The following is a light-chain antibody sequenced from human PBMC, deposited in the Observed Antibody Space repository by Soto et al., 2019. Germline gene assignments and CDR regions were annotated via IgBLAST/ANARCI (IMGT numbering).Light chain of an antibody. J-gene: IGKJ5*01. V-gene: IGKV1-5*03. CDR1: QSIDSW. CDR2: KAS. CDR3: QQYGNSPPET. Sequence: DIQMTQSPATLSGSVGDRVTITCRASQSIDSWLAWYQQKPGKAPKLLMYKASSLESGVPSRFSGSGSGTDFTLTISRLEPEDFAVYYCQQYGNSPPETFGQGTRLAIK.